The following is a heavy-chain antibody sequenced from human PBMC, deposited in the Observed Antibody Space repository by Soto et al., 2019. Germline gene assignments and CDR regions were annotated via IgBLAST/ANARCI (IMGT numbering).Heavy chain of an antibody. D-gene: IGHD3-22*01. V-gene: IGHV3-33*01. J-gene: IGHJ4*02. CDR2: IWYDGSNK. CDR3: ARDVSPYYYDSSGYYLDY. Sequence: QVQLVESGGGVVQPGRSLRLSCAASGFTFSSYGMHWVRQAPGKGLEWVAVIWYDGSNKYYADSVKGRFTISRDNSKNTLYLQMNSLRAEDTAVYYCARDVSPYYYDSSGYYLDYWGQGTLVTVSS. CDR1: GFTFSSYG.